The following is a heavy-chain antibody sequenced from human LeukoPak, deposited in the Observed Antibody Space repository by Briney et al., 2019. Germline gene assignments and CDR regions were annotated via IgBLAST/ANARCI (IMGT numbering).Heavy chain of an antibody. CDR3: ASLVTANDY. V-gene: IGHV3-33*01. J-gene: IGHJ4*02. D-gene: IGHD2-21*02. CDR2: IWYDGSNK. Sequence: GGSLRLSCAASGFTSSSYGMHWVRQAPGKGLEWVAVIWYDGSNKYYADSVKGRFTISRDNSKNTLYLQMISLRAEDTAVYYCASLVTANDYWGQGTLVTVSS. CDR1: GFTSSSYG.